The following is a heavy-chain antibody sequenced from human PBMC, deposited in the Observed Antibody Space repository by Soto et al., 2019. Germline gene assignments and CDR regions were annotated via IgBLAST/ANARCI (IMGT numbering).Heavy chain of an antibody. D-gene: IGHD4-17*01. CDR1: GGSISSGNYY. V-gene: IGHV4-30-4*01. Sequence: SETLSLTCTVSGGSISSGNYYWSWIRQPPGKGLEWIGFISYSGTTHYSASLRSRVSISVDTSKNQFSLDLSSVTAADTAVYYCATMGTPVTRLYYFDYWGQGTLVT. CDR2: ISYSGTT. CDR3: ATMGTPVTRLYYFDY. J-gene: IGHJ4*02.